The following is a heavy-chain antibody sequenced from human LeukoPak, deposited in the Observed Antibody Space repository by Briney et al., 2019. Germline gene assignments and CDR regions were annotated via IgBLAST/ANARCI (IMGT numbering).Heavy chain of an antibody. D-gene: IGHD2-2*01. V-gene: IGHV1-8*03. J-gene: IGHJ4*02. CDR3: ARGSSTDLHDY. CDR2: MNPNSGNT. CDR1: GYTFTSYD. Sequence: ASVKVSCKASGYTFTSYDINWVRQATGHGLEWMGWMNPNSGNTGYAQKFQGRVTITRNTSISTAYMELSSLRSEDTAVYYCARGSSTDLHDYWGQGVLVTVSS.